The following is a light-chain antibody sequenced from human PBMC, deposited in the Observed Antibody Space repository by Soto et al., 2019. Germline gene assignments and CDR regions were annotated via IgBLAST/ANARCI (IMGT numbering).Light chain of an antibody. CDR1: QSISSW. CDR2: KAS. V-gene: IGKV1-5*03. J-gene: IGKJ2*01. CDR3: QQYNSYPYT. Sequence: DIQMTQSPSTLSASVGDRVTITCRASQSISSWLAWYQQKPGKAPKLLIYKASSLEIGVPSRFSGSGSGTEFTLTITSLQPDDFATYYCQQYNSYPYTFGQGTKLEIK.